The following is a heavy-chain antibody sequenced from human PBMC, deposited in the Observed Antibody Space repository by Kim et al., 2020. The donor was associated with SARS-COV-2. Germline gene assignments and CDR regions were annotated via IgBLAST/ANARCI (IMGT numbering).Heavy chain of an antibody. D-gene: IGHD3-3*01. J-gene: IGHJ4*02. CDR2: ISYDGSNK. Sequence: GGSLRLSCAASGFTFSSYAMHWVRQAPGKGLEWVAVISYDGSNKYYADSVKGRFTISRDNSKNTLYLQMNSLRAEDTAVYYCARDRGYYDFWCGYFGALTNPSTDYWGQGTLVTVSS. V-gene: IGHV3-30-3*01. CDR3: ARDRGYYDFWCGYFGALTNPSTDY. CDR1: GFTFSSYA.